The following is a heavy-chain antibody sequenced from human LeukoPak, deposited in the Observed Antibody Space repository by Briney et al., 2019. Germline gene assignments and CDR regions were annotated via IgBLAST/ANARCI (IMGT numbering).Heavy chain of an antibody. V-gene: IGHV3-23*01. J-gene: IGHJ4*02. D-gene: IGHD2-15*01. CDR2: ISGSGGST. CDR3: AKGVEVVAATGGGIDY. Sequence: GGSLRLSCAASGFTFSSYAMSWVRQAPGKGLEWVSAISGSGGSTYYADSVKGRFTISRDNSKNTLYLQMNSLRAEDTAVYYCAKGVEVVAATGGGIDYWGQGTLVTVSS. CDR1: GFTFSSYA.